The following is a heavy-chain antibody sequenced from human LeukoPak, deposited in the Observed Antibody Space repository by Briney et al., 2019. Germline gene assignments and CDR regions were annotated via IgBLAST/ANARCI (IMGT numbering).Heavy chain of an antibody. CDR2: ISYDGSNK. D-gene: IGHD1-26*01. V-gene: IGHV3-30*03. Sequence: GGSLRLSCAASGFTFSSYGMHWVRQAPGKGLEWVAVISYDGSNKYYADSVKGRFTISRDNSKNTLYLQMNSLRAEDTAVYYCARVLGRWELRGGYYFDYWGQGTLVTVSS. J-gene: IGHJ4*02. CDR1: GFTFSSYG. CDR3: ARVLGRWELRGGYYFDY.